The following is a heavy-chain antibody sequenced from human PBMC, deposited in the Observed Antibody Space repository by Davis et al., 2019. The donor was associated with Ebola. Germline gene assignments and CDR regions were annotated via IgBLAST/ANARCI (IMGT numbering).Heavy chain of an antibody. V-gene: IGHV4-30-2*01. CDR2: IYHSGST. CDR1: GDSISSGAYS. J-gene: IGHJ5*02. D-gene: IGHD2-21*02. CDR3: ARLLAYCGGHCYSGFDP. Sequence: MPSETLSLTCAVSGDSISSGAYSWSWIRQPPGKGLEWIGYIYHSGSTYYNPSLKSRVTISLDRSRNQFSLKLSSVTAADTAVYYCARLLAYCGGHCYSGFDPWGQGTLVTVSS.